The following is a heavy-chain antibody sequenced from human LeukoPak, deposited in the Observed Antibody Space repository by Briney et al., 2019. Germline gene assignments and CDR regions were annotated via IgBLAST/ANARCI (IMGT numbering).Heavy chain of an antibody. CDR1: GGTFSNHA. CDR2: IIPILGIA. V-gene: IGHV1-69*04. D-gene: IGHD1-26*01. Sequence: SVKVAFKASGGTFSNHAINGVRQTPGQGLEWMGRIIPILGIANYAQKFQGRVTITADKSTSTAYMELSSLRSEDTVVYYCARDQRGSYCAPVHYWGQGTLVTVSS. CDR3: ARDQRGSYCAPVHY. J-gene: IGHJ4*02.